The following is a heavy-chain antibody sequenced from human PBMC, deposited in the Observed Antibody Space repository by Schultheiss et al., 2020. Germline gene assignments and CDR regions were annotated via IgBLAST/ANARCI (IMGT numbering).Heavy chain of an antibody. J-gene: IGHJ6*02. CDR3: AKVGPMATNYYYYYGMDV. D-gene: IGHD1-26*01. CDR2: ISYDGSNK. V-gene: IGHV3-30*18. Sequence: GGSLRLSCAASGFTFSSYGMHWVRQAPGKGLEWVAVISYDGSNKYYADSVKGRFTISRDNSKNTLYLQMNSLRAEDTAVYYCAKVGPMATNYYYYYGMDVWGQGTTGTVS. CDR1: GFTFSSYG.